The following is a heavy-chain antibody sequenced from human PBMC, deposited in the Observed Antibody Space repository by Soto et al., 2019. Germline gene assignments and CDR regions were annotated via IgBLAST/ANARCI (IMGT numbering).Heavy chain of an antibody. J-gene: IGHJ4*02. D-gene: IGHD1-26*01. CDR3: ARGRAIYGEWDYYDT. CDR1: GGSISGFF. V-gene: IGHV4-59*01. CDR2: MSYNGKT. Sequence: SETLSLTCTVSGGSISGFFWTWIRQSPGRGLEWLGFMSYNGKTDSDAALKGRLTISLDTSRKQISLRLTSVTAADTALYYCARGRAIYGEWDYYDTWGQGVQVTVSA.